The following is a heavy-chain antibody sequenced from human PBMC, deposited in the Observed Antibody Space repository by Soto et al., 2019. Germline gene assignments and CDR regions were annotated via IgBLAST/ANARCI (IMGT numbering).Heavy chain of an antibody. Sequence: QVQLVQSGAEVMKPGTSVKVSCKASGGTFSNYALNWVRQAPGQGLEWVGWIIPIVGTVNYAQKFQDRVTITADASTTTEYLELSSLTYADTAVYYCERDRGEMVGWIQAYDIWGQGTMVTASS. CDR1: GGTFSNYA. CDR3: ERDRGEMVGWIQAYDI. CDR2: IIPIVGTV. V-gene: IGHV1-69*01. D-gene: IGHD5-18*01. J-gene: IGHJ3*02.